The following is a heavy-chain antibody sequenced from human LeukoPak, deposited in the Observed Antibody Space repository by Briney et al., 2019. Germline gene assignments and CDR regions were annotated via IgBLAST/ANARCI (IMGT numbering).Heavy chain of an antibody. CDR2: IYHSGST. V-gene: IGHV4-30-2*01. CDR3: ASNWNYAYAFDI. D-gene: IGHD1-7*01. CDR1: GGSISSGGYS. Sequence: SETLSLTCAVSGGSISSGGYSWSWIRQPPGKGLEWIGYIYHSGSTHYNPSLKSRVTISVDRSKNQFSLKLSSVTAADTAVYYCASNWNYAYAFDIWGQGTMVTVSS. J-gene: IGHJ3*02.